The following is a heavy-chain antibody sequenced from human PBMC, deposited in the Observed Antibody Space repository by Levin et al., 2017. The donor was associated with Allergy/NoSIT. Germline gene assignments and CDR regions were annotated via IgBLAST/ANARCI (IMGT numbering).Heavy chain of an antibody. J-gene: IGHJ5*02. V-gene: IGHV3-33*01. CDR2: IWYDGSNK. D-gene: IGHD6-13*01. Sequence: GGSLRLSCAASGFTFSSYGMHWVRQAPGKGLEWVAVIWYDGSNKYYADSVKGRFTISRDNSKNTLYLQMNSLRAEDTAVYYCARDRRVIGAAAGTGWFDPWGQGTLVTVSS. CDR1: GFTFSSYG. CDR3: ARDRRVIGAAAGTGWFDP.